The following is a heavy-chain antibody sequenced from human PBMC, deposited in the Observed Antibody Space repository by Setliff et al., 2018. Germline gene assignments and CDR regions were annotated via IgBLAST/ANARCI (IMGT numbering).Heavy chain of an antibody. CDR1: GYTFTSYG. V-gene: IGHV1-18*01. CDR3: ARLPHPAAWELLDIRYYYYYMDV. J-gene: IGHJ6*03. D-gene: IGHD1-26*01. CDR2: ISAYNGNT. Sequence: AASVKVSCKASGYTFTSYGISWVRQAPGQGLEWMGWISAYNGNTNYAQKLQGRVTMTTDTSTSTAYMELRSLRSDDTAVYYCARLPHPAAWELLDIRYYYYYMDVWGKGTTVTVSS.